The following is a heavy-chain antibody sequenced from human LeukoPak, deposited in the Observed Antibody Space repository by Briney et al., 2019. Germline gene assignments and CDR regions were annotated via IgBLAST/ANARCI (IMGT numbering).Heavy chain of an antibody. J-gene: IGHJ4*02. CDR2: MNPKSGNT. CDR1: GYTFTSYD. Sequence: ASVKVSCKASGYTFTSYDINWVRQVTGQGLEWVGWMNPKSGNTGYARKFQGRVTMTRNTSISTAYMELSSLRSEDTAVYYCALILAYGSGSYFKYWGQGTTVTVSS. V-gene: IGHV1-8*02. D-gene: IGHD3-10*01. CDR3: ALILAYGSGSYFKY.